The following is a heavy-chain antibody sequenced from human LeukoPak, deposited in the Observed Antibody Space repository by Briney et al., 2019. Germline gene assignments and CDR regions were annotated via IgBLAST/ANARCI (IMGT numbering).Heavy chain of an antibody. V-gene: IGHV4-34*01. D-gene: IGHD3-9*01. CDR3: ARLPQPSDILTAYANSFDY. CDR2: TYYSGST. J-gene: IGHJ4*02. Sequence: SETLSLTCAVYDGSFSGYYWGWIRQPPGKGLEWIGNTYYSGSTYYNPSLNSRVTISVDTSKNQFSLKLSSVTAADTAVYYCARLPQPSDILTAYANSFDYWGQGSLVTVSS. CDR1: DGSFSGYY.